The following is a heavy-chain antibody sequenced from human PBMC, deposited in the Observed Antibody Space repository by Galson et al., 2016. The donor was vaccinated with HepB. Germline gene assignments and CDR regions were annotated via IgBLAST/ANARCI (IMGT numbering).Heavy chain of an antibody. V-gene: IGHV1-18*01. D-gene: IGHD4-17*01. CDR1: GYTFSTYG. CDR3: ARGYGDYNAFWLDP. J-gene: IGHJ5*02. CDR2: ISAHTGNT. Sequence: SVKVSCKASGYTFSTYGISWVRQAPGQGLEWMGWISAHTGNTNYAQKLQGRVTMTTDTSTSTAYMELRSLRSEDTAVYYCARGYGDYNAFWLDPWGRGTQVSVSS.